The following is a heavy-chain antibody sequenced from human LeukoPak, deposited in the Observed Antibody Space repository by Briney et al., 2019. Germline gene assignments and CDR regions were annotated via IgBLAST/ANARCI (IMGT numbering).Heavy chain of an antibody. V-gene: IGHV3-21*01. CDR2: ISSSSSYI. Sequence: GGSLRLSCAASGFTFNSYSMNWVRQAPGEGLEWVSSISSSSSYIYYADSVKGRFTISRDNAKDSLYLQMNSLRAEDTAVYYCASGYWNDGYWGQGTLVTVSS. CDR1: GFTFNSYS. D-gene: IGHD1-1*01. J-gene: IGHJ4*02. CDR3: ASGYWNDGY.